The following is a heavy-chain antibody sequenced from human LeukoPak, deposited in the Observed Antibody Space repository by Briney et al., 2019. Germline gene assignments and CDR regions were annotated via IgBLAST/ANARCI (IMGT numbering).Heavy chain of an antibody. Sequence: ASVKVSCKTSGYTFTSYDISWVRQATGQGLEWMGYMSPNTGNTGYAQKFQGRVTMTRNTSINTAYMELSSLRSEDTAVYYCARGMIQCMDVWGKGTTVTVSS. V-gene: IGHV1-8*01. J-gene: IGHJ6*03. D-gene: IGHD3-22*01. CDR2: MSPNTGNT. CDR1: GYTFTSYD. CDR3: ARGMIQCMDV.